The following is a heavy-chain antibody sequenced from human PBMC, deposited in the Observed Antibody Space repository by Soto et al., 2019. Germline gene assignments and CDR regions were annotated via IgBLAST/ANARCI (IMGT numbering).Heavy chain of an antibody. CDR3: ATSQQGYNWTYFDH. Sequence: SETLSLTCAVSGASISGSYYYWAWLRQSPGKGPEWIGSVFYTGFTSYNPSLESRVSVSVDTSKSQFSLKLSAVTAADTAVYYCATSQQGYNWTYFDHWGQGALVTVSS. CDR2: VFYTGFT. CDR1: GASISGSYYY. J-gene: IGHJ4*02. V-gene: IGHV4-39*01. D-gene: IGHD1-20*01.